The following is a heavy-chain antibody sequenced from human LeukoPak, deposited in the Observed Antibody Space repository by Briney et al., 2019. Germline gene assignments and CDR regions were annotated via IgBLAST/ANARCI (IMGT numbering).Heavy chain of an antibody. CDR2: ISSRSTTI. CDR3: GKGSLAVPATPLDF. Sequence: GGSLRLSCTASGFDFSNSFMTWVRQAPGRGLEWISYISSRSTTIYYADSVKGRFTISRDNGKNTVYLQMNNLRVDDTAVFYCGKGSLAVPATPLDFWGQGTLVTVSS. D-gene: IGHD2-15*01. V-gene: IGHV3-11*01. J-gene: IGHJ4*02. CDR1: GFDFSNSF.